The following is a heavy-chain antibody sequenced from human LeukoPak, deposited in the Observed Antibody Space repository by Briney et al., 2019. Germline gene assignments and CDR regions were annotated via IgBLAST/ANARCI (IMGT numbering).Heavy chain of an antibody. CDR3: ARRRGRYSGDAFDI. D-gene: IGHD1-26*01. CDR1: GYSFTNYW. V-gene: IGHV5-51*01. CDR2: FYPGDSNT. Sequence: LGESLKIACKGSGYSFTNYWLGWVRQMPGKGLEWMGIFYPGDSNTRYNPSFQGQVTFSADKSVNTAYLQWSSLRASDTAMYYCARRRGRYSGDAFDIWGQGTMVTVSS. J-gene: IGHJ3*02.